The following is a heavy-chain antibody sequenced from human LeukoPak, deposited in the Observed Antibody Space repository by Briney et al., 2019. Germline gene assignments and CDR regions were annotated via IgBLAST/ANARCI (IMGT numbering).Heavy chain of an antibody. CDR1: GFTFSSHG. CDR2: ISPSGGIT. V-gene: IGHV3-23*01. J-gene: IGHJ1*01. Sequence: GGFLRLSCAASGFTFSSHGMNWVRQAPGKGLEWVSGISPSGGITYYTDSVKGRFTISRDNSKNTQSLQMNSLRAEDTAVYYCAKDDDWGRYKHWGQGTLVTVSS. D-gene: IGHD3-16*01. CDR3: AKDDDWGRYKH.